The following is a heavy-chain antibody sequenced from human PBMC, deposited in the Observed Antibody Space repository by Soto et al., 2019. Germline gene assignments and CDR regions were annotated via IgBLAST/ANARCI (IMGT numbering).Heavy chain of an antibody. J-gene: IGHJ5*01. CDR2: VTGDGVTT. D-gene: IGHD1-20*01. V-gene: IGHV3-23*01. CDR1: GLTFSNYA. CDR3: GREGSKWNDFS. Sequence: PGGCLRLSCAASGLTFSNYAMGWVRQAPGKGLEWVSTVTGDGVTTSYADSVKGRLTTSRDNSKNTLYLQMSGLGGDDTAVYYCGREGSKWNDFSWGHGTLVTVSS.